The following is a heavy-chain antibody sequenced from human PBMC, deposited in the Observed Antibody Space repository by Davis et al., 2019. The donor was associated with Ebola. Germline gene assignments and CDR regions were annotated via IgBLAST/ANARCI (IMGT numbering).Heavy chain of an antibody. CDR1: GFTFSSYW. CDR3: ARDDTDAFDI. V-gene: IGHV3-7*01. J-gene: IGHJ3*02. Sequence: GESLKISCAASGFTFSSYWMSWVRQAPGKGLEWVANIKQDGSEKYYVDSVKGRFTISRDNAKNSLYLQMNSLRAEDTVVYYCARDDTDAFDIWGQGTMVTVSS. CDR2: IKQDGSEK.